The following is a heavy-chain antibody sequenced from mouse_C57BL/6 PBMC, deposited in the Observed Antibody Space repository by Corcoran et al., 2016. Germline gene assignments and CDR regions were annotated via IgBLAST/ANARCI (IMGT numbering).Heavy chain of an antibody. CDR1: GYTFTDYY. Sequence: QVQLKQSGAELLRPGASVKLSCKASGYTFTDYYINWVKQRPGQGLEWIARIYPGSGNTYYNEKFKGKATLTAEKSSSTAYMQLSSLTSEDSAVYFCARSDGSSPFAYWGQGTLVTVSA. V-gene: IGHV1-76*01. CDR3: ARSDGSSPFAY. D-gene: IGHD1-1*01. CDR2: IYPGSGNT. J-gene: IGHJ3*01.